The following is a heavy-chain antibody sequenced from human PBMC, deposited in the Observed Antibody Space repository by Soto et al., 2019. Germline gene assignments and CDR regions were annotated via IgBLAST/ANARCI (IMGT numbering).Heavy chain of an antibody. V-gene: IGHV3-23*01. Sequence: EVQVLESGGGLVQPGGSLRLSCAASGFTFSNYVMSWVRQAPGKGLEWVAAINSSDSLTFHAGSVKGRFTISRDNSKNTLYLQMNGLTVEDTALYYCARRGSYERGFYDYWGLGTLVTVSS. CDR2: INSSDSLT. CDR3: ARRGSYERGFYDY. D-gene: IGHD2-15*01. J-gene: IGHJ4*02. CDR1: GFTFSNYV.